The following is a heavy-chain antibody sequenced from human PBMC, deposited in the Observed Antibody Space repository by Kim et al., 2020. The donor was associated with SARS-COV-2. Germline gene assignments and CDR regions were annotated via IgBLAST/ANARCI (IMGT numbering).Heavy chain of an antibody. CDR1: GFTFSSYA. D-gene: IGHD3-10*01. J-gene: IGHJ6*02. CDR2: ISGSGGST. CDR3: AKDLYGSGSYYNVLDGMDV. V-gene: IGHV3-23*01. Sequence: GGSLRLSCAASGFTFSSYAMSWVRQAPGKGLEWVSAISGSGGSTYYADSVKGRFTISRDNSKNTLYLQMNSLRAEDTAVYYCAKDLYGSGSYYNVLDGMDVWGQGTTVTVSS.